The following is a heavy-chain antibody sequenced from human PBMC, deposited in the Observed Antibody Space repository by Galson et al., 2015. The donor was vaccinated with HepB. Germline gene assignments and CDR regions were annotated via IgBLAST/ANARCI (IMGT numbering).Heavy chain of an antibody. CDR3: ARGSYGGIPGGWFDP. Sequence: SVKVSCKASGYTFTSYAMHWVRQAPGQRLEWMGWINAGNGNTKYSQKFQGRVTITRDTSASTAYMELSSLRSEDTAVYYCARGSYGGIPGGWFDPWGQGTLVTVSS. D-gene: IGHD4-23*01. J-gene: IGHJ5*02. V-gene: IGHV1-3*01. CDR2: INAGNGNT. CDR1: GYTFTSYA.